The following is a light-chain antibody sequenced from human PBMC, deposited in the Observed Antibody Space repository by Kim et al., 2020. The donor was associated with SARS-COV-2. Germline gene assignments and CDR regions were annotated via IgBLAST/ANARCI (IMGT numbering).Light chain of an antibody. CDR3: QSPDSSGTYAV. CDR1: ALPKKY. CDR2: KDS. V-gene: IGLV3-25*03. Sequence: PGQRARITGSGDALPKKYAYWYQQKPGQAPVLVINKDSERPSGIPERFSGSSSGTTVTLTISGVQAEDEADYYCQSPDSSGTYAVFGGGTKLTVL. J-gene: IGLJ2*01.